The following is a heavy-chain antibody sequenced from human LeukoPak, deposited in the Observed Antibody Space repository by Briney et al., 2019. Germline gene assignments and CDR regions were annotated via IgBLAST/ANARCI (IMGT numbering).Heavy chain of an antibody. V-gene: IGHV1-3*01. J-gene: IGHJ4*02. CDR2: INAGSGNT. D-gene: IGHD2/OR15-2a*01. CDR3: ARDTFGTSRPIEY. CDR1: GYTFSSYV. Sequence: SVTVSCKASGYTFSSYVMHWVRQAPGQSLEWMGWINAGSGNTEYAQKFKDRVTITRDTSASIAYVELNSLRSEDTAVYYCARDTFGTSRPIEYWGQGTLVTVSS.